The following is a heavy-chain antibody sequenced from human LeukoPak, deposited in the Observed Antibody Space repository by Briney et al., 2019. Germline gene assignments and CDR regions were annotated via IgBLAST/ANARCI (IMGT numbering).Heavy chain of an antibody. J-gene: IGHJ4*02. D-gene: IGHD5-12*01. Sequence: SETLSLTCTVSGGSVSSGSYYWSWIRQPPGKGLEWIGYIYYSGSTNYNPSLKSRVTISVDTSKNQFSLKLSSVTAADPAVYYCARGPPPDIVATIYFDYWGQGTLVTVSS. CDR1: GGSVSSGSYY. CDR3: ARGPPPDIVATIYFDY. CDR2: IYYSGST. V-gene: IGHV4-61*01.